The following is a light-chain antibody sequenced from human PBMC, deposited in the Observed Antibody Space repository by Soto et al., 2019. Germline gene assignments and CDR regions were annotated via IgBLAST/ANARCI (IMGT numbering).Light chain of an antibody. Sequence: EIVLTQSPGTLSLSPGERATLSCRASQTVTAGSLAWYQKRPGQAPRLLMYGAPSRATGIQDRFSGSGSGTDFTLTISRLEPEDFAVYYCQQYGSSPRTFGGGTKVEIK. J-gene: IGKJ4*01. V-gene: IGKV3-20*01. CDR2: GAP. CDR1: QTVTAGS. CDR3: QQYGSSPRT.